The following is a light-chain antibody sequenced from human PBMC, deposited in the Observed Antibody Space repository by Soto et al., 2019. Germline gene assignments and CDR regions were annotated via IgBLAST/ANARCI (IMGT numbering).Light chain of an antibody. CDR1: RSFASSY. J-gene: IGKJ2*01. V-gene: IGKV3-20*01. CDR2: AAS. CDR3: QHYDSSPPYT. Sequence: EIVLTQSPVTLSLSPGERATLSCRASRSFASSYLGWYQQKPGQAPRLLIYAASTRATGIPDRFSGSGSATDFTLTISRLEPEDSAVYYCQHYDSSPPYTFGQGXKXXI.